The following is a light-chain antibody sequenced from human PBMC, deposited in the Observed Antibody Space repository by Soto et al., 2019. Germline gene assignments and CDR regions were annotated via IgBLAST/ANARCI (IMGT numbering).Light chain of an antibody. J-gene: IGKJ1*01. Sequence: DIQMTQSPSTLSASVGDRVTITCRASQSISSWLAWYQQKPGKAPKVLIYKASSLESGVPSGFSGSGSGTEFTLTISSLQPDDFATYYCQQYKSYWTFGQGTKVEIK. CDR2: KAS. CDR3: QQYKSYWT. CDR1: QSISSW. V-gene: IGKV1-5*03.